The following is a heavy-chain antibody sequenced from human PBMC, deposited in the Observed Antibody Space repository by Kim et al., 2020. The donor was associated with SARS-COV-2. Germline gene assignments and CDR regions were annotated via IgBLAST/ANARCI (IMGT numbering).Heavy chain of an antibody. J-gene: IGHJ4*02. CDR2: FDPEDGET. D-gene: IGHD6-13*01. CDR1: GYTLTELS. V-gene: IGHV1-24*01. CDR3: ATGRGLDSSSWYPVFFGY. Sequence: ASVKVSCKVSGYTLTELSMHWVRQAPGKGLEWMGGFDPEDGETIYAQKFQGRVTMTEDTSTDTAYMELRSLRSEDTAVYYCATGRGLDSSSWYPVFFGYWGQGTLVTVSS.